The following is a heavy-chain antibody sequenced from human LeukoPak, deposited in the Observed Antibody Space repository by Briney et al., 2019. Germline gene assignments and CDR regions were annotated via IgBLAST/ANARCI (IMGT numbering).Heavy chain of an antibody. Sequence: PGASLRLSCAASGLTFSTYWMTWVRQAPGKGLEWVANIKPDGSDKYYVDSVKGRFTISRDNARNSLSLQMNSLRAEDTAVYYCARDYGDAYWGQGTLVTVSS. J-gene: IGHJ4*02. CDR3: ARDYGDAY. D-gene: IGHD4-17*01. V-gene: IGHV3-7*04. CDR2: IKPDGSDK. CDR1: GLTFSTYW.